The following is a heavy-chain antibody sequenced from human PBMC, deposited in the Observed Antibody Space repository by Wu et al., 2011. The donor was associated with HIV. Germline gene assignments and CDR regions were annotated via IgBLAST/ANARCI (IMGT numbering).Heavy chain of an antibody. CDR3: ARDTHRGASGRYDY. CDR2: IIPSIGIT. D-gene: IGHD6-25*01. Sequence: QVQLVQSGAEAKKPGSSVKVSCKASGAIFGNYPITWVRQAPGQGLEWMGRIIPSIGITHYAQKFQGRVTISADKSTSTAYIEVSSLRSEDTAVYFCARDTHRGASGRYDYWGQGTLITVSS. V-gene: IGHV1-69*04. CDR1: GAIFGNYP. J-gene: IGHJ4*02.